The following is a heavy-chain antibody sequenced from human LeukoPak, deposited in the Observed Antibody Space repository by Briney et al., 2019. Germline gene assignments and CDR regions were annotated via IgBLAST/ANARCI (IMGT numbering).Heavy chain of an antibody. Sequence: PSQTLSLTCAVSGGSINNGDYIWTWIRQPPEKGLEWIGRFHHGGSPSYNPSLQSRVTISADTSKNQFSLNLRSVTDADTAVYYCARGLPTDKIDYWGQGTLVTVSS. D-gene: IGHD4-17*01. J-gene: IGHJ4*02. CDR2: FHHGGSP. V-gene: IGHV4-30-4*01. CDR3: ARGLPTDKIDY. CDR1: GGSINNGDYI.